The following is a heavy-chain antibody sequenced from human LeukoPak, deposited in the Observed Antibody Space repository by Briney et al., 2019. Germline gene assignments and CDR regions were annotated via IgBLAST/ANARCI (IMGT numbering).Heavy chain of an antibody. Sequence: GGSLRLSCAASGFTFSSYSMNWVRQAPGKGLEWVSSISSSSSYIYYADSVKGRFTISRDNAKNSLYLQMNSLRAEDTAVYYCAKDPDVAAALYYFDYWGQGTLVTVSS. CDR1: GFTFSSYS. V-gene: IGHV3-21*04. CDR3: AKDPDVAAALYYFDY. CDR2: ISSSSSYI. D-gene: IGHD6-13*01. J-gene: IGHJ4*02.